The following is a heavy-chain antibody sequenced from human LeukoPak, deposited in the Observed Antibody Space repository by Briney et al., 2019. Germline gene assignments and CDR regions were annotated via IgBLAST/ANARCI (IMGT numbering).Heavy chain of an antibody. CDR2: ISISSSGT. V-gene: IGHV3-23*01. CDR1: GFTFSSYA. CDR3: AKHEVVPVSEFDY. J-gene: IGHJ4*02. Sequence: GGSLRLSCAASGFTFSSYAMNWARQAPGKGLEWVSSISISSSGTYYADSVKGRFTISRDDSKNTLYLQMNSLRAEDTAVYYCAKHEVVPVSEFDYWGQGTLVTVSS. D-gene: IGHD2-2*01.